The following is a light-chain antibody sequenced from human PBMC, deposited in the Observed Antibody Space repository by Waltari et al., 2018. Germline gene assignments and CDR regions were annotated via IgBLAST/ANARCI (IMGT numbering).Light chain of an antibody. Sequence: EIVLTQSPATLSLSPGERATLSCGASQSVYSNYLAWYQQKPGLAPRLLIYDASIRATGIPDRFSGSGSETDFTLTISRLEPEDFAVYYCQQYADSPRTFGQGTKVEIK. CDR2: DAS. CDR3: QQYADSPRT. J-gene: IGKJ1*01. CDR1: QSVYSNY. V-gene: IGKV3D-20*01.